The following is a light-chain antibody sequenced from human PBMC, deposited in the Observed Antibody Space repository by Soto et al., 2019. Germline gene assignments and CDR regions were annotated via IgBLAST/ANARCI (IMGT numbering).Light chain of an antibody. Sequence: DIQMTQSPSTLSASVGDRVTITCRASQNVNNCLAWYQQKPGKAPKLLIHKASNLESGVPSRLSGSGSGTVFSLTISSLQPDDFATYYCQQYNSYWTFGQGTKVEIK. V-gene: IGKV1-5*03. CDR3: QQYNSYWT. CDR2: KAS. CDR1: QNVNNC. J-gene: IGKJ1*01.